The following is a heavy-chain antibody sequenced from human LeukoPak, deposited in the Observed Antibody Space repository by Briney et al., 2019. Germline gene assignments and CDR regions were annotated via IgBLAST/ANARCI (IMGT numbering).Heavy chain of an antibody. CDR1: GFTFSSYG. V-gene: IGHV3-33*06. D-gene: IGHD6-19*01. J-gene: IGHJ5*02. Sequence: PGRSLRLSCAASGFTFSSYGMHWVRQAPGKGLAWVAVIWYDGSNKYYADSVKGRFTISRDNSKNTLYLQMNSPRAEDTAVYYCAKESGSGWYKEGRWFDPWGQGTLVTVSS. CDR2: IWYDGSNK. CDR3: AKESGSGWYKEGRWFDP.